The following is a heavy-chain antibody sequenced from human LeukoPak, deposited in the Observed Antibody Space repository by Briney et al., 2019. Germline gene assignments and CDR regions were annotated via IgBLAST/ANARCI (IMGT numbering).Heavy chain of an antibody. CDR3: ARYRGLGGGYYFDY. Sequence: PGGSLRLSCAASGFTFSNHWMGWVRQAPGKGLEWVANIKEDGSEKYYVDSVKGRFTISRDNAKNSLHLQMNSLRAEDTAVYYCARYRGLGGGYYFDYWGQGTLVTASS. CDR2: IKEDGSEK. V-gene: IGHV3-7*04. CDR1: GFTFSNHW. D-gene: IGHD5-12*01. J-gene: IGHJ4*02.